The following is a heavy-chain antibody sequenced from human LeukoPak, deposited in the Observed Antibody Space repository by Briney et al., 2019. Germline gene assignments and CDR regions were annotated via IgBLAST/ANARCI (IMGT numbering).Heavy chain of an antibody. J-gene: IGHJ4*02. CDR1: GFTFSSYA. CDR2: ISSNGGST. CDR3: VTDRRGILVRGTTFDY. D-gene: IGHD3-10*01. V-gene: IGHV3-64D*06. Sequence: GGSLRLSCSASGFTFSSYAMHWVRQAPGKRLEYVSAISSNGGSTYYADSVKGRFTISRDNSKNTLYLQMSSLRAEDTAVYYCVTDRRGILVRGTTFDYWGQGTLVTVSS.